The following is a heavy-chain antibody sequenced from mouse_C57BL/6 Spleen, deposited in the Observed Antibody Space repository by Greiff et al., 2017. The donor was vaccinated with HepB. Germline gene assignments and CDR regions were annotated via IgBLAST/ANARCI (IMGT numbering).Heavy chain of an antibody. V-gene: IGHV5-17*01. Sequence: EVQRVESGGGLVKPGGSLKLSCAASGFTFSDYGMHWVRQAPEKGLEWVAYISSGSSTIDYADTVKGRFTISRDNAQNTLFLQMTSLRSEDTAMYYCARTDYYGSKAYWGQGTLVTVSA. J-gene: IGHJ3*01. D-gene: IGHD1-1*01. CDR1: GFTFSDYG. CDR2: ISSGSSTI. CDR3: ARTDYYGSKAY.